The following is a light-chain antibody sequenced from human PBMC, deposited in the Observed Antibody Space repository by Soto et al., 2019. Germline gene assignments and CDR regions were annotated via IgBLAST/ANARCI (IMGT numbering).Light chain of an antibody. CDR1: SGHSSYA. CDR2: VNSDGSH. V-gene: IGLV4-69*01. J-gene: IGLJ2*01. CDR3: QTWGTGIVV. Sequence: QSVLTQSPSASASLGASVKLTCTLSSGHSSYAIAWHQQQPEKGPRYLMKVNSDGSHSKGDGIPDRFSGSSSGAERYLTISSLQPEDEADYYCQTWGTGIVVFGGGTQLTVL.